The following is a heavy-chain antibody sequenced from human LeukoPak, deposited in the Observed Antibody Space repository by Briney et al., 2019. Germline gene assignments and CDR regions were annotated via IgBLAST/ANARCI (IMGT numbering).Heavy chain of an antibody. CDR1: GCAFSTYW. CDR2: IKQDGSEK. V-gene: IGHV3-7*01. CDR3: ARERQNKDFWSGGDY. J-gene: IGHJ4*02. Sequence: TGGSLRLSCAASGCAFSTYWMSWVRQAPGKGLEWVANIKQDGSEKYYVDSVKGRFTISRDNAKNSLYLQMNSLRAEDTAVYYCARERQNKDFWSGGDYWGQGTLVTVSS. D-gene: IGHD3-3*01.